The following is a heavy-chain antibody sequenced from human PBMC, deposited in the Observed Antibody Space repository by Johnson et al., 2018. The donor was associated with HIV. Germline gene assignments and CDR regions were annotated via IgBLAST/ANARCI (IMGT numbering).Heavy chain of an antibody. V-gene: IGHV3-30*19. CDR2: ISYDGSNK. D-gene: IGHD3-9*01. Sequence: QVQLVESGGGVVQPGRSLRLSCAASGFTFSSYGMHWVRQAPGKGLEWVAVISYDGSNKYYADSVKGRFTISRDNSKNTLYLQMNSLRAEDTAVYYCARGDYDSLTGYAFDIWGQGTMVTVSS. J-gene: IGHJ3*02. CDR3: ARGDYDSLTGYAFDI. CDR1: GFTFSSYG.